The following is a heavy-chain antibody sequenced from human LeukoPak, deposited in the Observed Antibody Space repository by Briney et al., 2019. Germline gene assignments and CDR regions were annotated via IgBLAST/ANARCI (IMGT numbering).Heavy chain of an antibody. Sequence: GGSLRLSCAASGFTFSRYWMNWVRQAPGKGLVWVSRINTDASNTIYADSVKGRFTISRDNAKNTLYLQMNSLRAEDTAVYYCARDQSIAGPTTADYWGQGTLVTVSS. CDR3: ARDQSIAGPTTADY. CDR2: INTDASNT. V-gene: IGHV3-74*01. D-gene: IGHD1-26*01. J-gene: IGHJ4*02. CDR1: GFTFSRYW.